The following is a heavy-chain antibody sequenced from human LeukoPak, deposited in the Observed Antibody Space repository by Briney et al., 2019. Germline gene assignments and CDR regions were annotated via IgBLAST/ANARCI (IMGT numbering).Heavy chain of an antibody. J-gene: IGHJ4*02. CDR1: GYTFTGYC. D-gene: IGHD3-3*01. Sequence: ASVKVSCKASGYTFTGYCMHWVRQAPGQGLEWMGWINPNSGGTNYAQKFQGRVTMTRDTSISTAYMELSRLRSDDTAVYYCATHDFWSGLYWGQGTLVTVSS. CDR2: INPNSGGT. V-gene: IGHV1-2*02. CDR3: ATHDFWSGLY.